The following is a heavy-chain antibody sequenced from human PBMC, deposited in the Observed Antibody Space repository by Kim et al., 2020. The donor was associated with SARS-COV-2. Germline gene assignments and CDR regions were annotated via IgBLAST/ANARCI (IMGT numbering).Heavy chain of an antibody. V-gene: IGHV3-53*01. CDR3: ARAQTMVRGAIPKRGWFDP. J-gene: IGHJ5*02. Sequence: GGSLRLSCAASGFTVSSNYMSWVRQAPGKGLEWVSVIYSGCSTYYADSVKGRFTISRDNSKNTLYLQMNSLRAEDTAVYYCARAQTMVRGAIPKRGWFDPWGQGTLVTVSS. CDR2: IYSGCST. CDR1: GFTVSSNY. D-gene: IGHD3-10*01.